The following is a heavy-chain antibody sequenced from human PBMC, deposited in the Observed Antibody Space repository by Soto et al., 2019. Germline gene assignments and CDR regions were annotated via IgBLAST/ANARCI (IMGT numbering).Heavy chain of an antibody. CDR2: ISHSGRGT. V-gene: IGHV3-23*01. J-gene: IGHJ5*02. CDR1: GFTFSNYD. CDR3: ARVTEEHDRASSWFDP. Sequence: EVQLLESGGDLVQPGGSLRLSCSASGFTFSNYDMSWVRQAPGKGLAWVSAISHSGRGTYHADSVEGRFTISRDNSKNTVYLQMNSLRVEDTALYYCARVTEEHDRASSWFDPWGQGTLVTVSS. D-gene: IGHD2-21*01.